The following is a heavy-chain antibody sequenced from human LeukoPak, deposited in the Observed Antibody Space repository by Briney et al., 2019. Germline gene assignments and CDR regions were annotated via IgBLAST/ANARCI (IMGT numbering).Heavy chain of an antibody. J-gene: IGHJ5*02. Sequence: GGSLRLSCAASGFTFSNYPMNWVRQAPGKGLAWVSTISGSGGNTYYADSVKGRFTISRDNSKNTLFLQMNSLRAEDTAIYYCATTTMRSSYYDRPGPTFFDTWDQGPLVTVTS. D-gene: IGHD3-22*01. CDR3: ATTTMRSSYYDRPGPTFFDT. CDR2: ISGSGGNT. V-gene: IGHV3-23*01. CDR1: GFTFSNYP.